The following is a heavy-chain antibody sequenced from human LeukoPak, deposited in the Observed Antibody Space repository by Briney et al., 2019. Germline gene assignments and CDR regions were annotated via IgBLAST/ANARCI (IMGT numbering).Heavy chain of an antibody. CDR1: GFTFSKAR. CDR2: IKSKTDGGTT. Sequence: AGGSPGLSCAASGFTFSKARMSWFRQAQGKGLEWVGRIKSKTDGGTTDYAAPVKGRFTISRDDSKNTLYLQMNSLKTEDTAVYYCTALRYWFDPWGQGTLVTVSS. CDR3: TALRYWFDP. J-gene: IGHJ5*02. V-gene: IGHV3-15*01. D-gene: IGHD3-16*02.